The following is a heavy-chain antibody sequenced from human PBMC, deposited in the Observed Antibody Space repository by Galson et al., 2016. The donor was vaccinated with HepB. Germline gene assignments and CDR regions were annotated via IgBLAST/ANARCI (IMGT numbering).Heavy chain of an antibody. CDR1: GFTFRNHG. CDR3: AREDLLFFGEIRVLDV. V-gene: IGHV3-33*01. D-gene: IGHD3-10*01. Sequence: SLRLSCAASGFTFRNHGMHWARQAPGKGLEWVAVIWYDGSNINYADSVKGRFTTSRDNSKNTLYLQMNSLRAEDTALSYCAREDLLFFGEIRVLDVWGQGTTVTVSS. J-gene: IGHJ6*02. CDR2: IWYDGSNI.